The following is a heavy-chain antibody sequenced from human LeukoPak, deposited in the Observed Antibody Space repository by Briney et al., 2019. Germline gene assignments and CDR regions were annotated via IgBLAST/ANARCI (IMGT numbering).Heavy chain of an antibody. D-gene: IGHD3-10*01. CDR2: ISYSGST. CDR1: GGSISSYY. J-gene: IGHJ4*02. CDR3: ARHPELYFFDY. Sequence: SETLSLTCTVSGGSISSYYWSWIRQPPGRGLEWIGYISYSGSTNYNPSLESRVTISADTSKNQVSLTLSSVTAADTAVYYCARHPELYFFDYWGQGTLVTVSS. V-gene: IGHV4-59*08.